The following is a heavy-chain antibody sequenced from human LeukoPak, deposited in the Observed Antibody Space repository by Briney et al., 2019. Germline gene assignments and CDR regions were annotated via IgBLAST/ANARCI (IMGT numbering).Heavy chain of an antibody. D-gene: IGHD1-14*01. J-gene: IGHJ4*03. CDR3: ARDRTTLIGY. CDR2: ITSSSGTI. Sequence: GGSLRLSCSASGFTFSSYSMDWVREAPGKGLEWLSYITSSSGTIYYADSVKGRFTVSRDNAKNSLYLQMNSLRDEDTAVYYCARDRTTLIGYWGQGIQVTVFS. CDR1: GFTFSSYS. V-gene: IGHV3-48*02.